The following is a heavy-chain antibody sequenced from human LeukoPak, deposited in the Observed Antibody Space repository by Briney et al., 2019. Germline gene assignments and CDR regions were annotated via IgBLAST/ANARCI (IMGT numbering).Heavy chain of an antibody. D-gene: IGHD2-8*02. J-gene: IGHJ3*02. CDR1: GYSFTNYW. V-gene: IGHV5-51*01. Sequence: GESLKISCKGSGYSFTNYWIAWVRQMPGKGLEWMGIIDPHDSDTRYSPSFQGQVTISADQSISTAYLQWSSLKASDTAKYYCARWCSHNCHHHAADIWGQGTMVTVSS. CDR3: ARWCSHNCHHHAADI. CDR2: IDPHDSDT.